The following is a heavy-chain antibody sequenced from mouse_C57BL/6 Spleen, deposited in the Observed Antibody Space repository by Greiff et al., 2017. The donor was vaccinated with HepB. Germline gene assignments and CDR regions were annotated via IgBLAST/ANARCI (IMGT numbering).Heavy chain of an antibody. Sequence: VQRVESGAELVKPGASVKISCKASGYAFSSYWMNWVKQRPGKGLEWIGQIYPGDGDTNYNGKFKGKATLTADKSSSTAYMQLSSLTSEDSAVYFCARLDGYYGYFDYWGQSTTLTVSS. V-gene: IGHV1-80*01. D-gene: IGHD2-3*01. J-gene: IGHJ2*01. CDR2: IYPGDGDT. CDR1: GYAFSSYW. CDR3: ARLDGYYGYFDY.